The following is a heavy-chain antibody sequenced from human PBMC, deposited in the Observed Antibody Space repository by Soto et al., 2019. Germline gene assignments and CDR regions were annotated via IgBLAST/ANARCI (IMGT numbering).Heavy chain of an antibody. Sequence: PSETLSLTCTVSGGSIRSGGYYCSWIRQNPGKGLDWIGYIYYSGSTYYNPSLKSRVTISADTSKNQFSLKLSSVTAADTAVYYCARGFPYSNYFEYWGKGTLVTVSS. D-gene: IGHD4-4*01. V-gene: IGHV4-31*03. CDR2: IYYSGST. J-gene: IGHJ4*02. CDR3: ARGFPYSNYFEY. CDR1: GGSIRSGGYY.